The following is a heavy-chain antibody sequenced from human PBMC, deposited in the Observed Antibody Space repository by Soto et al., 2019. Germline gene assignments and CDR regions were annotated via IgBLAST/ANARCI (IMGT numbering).Heavy chain of an antibody. CDR3: RMEQAIYTGFQP. D-gene: IGHD2-2*02. V-gene: IGHV3-7*01. CDR1: GFSFSNFG. Sequence: EVQLVESGGGLVQPGGSLRLSCAASGFSFSNFGMTWVRQVPGKGLEWVANINLDGTEKYHPDSVKGRFTISRHNANNTPNPQIFNLPLGNRAANTRRMEQAIYTGFQPCGPAALLTVSS. CDR2: INLDGTEK. J-gene: IGHJ5*02.